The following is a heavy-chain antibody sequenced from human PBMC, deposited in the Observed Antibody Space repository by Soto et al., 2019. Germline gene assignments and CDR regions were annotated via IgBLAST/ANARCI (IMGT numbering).Heavy chain of an antibody. CDR2: ISGSGGST. CDR3: AKDPNTGDYYYYYMDV. D-gene: IGHD2-8*01. J-gene: IGHJ6*03. Sequence: EVQLLESGGGLVQPGGSLRLSCAASGFTFSSYAMSWVRQAPGKGLEWVSAISGSGGSTYYADSVKGRFTISRDNSKNTLYLQMNSLRAEDTAVYYCAKDPNTGDYYYYYMDVWGKGTTVTVSS. CDR1: GFTFSSYA. V-gene: IGHV3-23*01.